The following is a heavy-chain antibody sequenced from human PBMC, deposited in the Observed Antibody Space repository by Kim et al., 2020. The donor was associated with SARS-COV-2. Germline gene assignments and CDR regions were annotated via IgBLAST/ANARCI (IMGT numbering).Heavy chain of an antibody. Sequence: SETLSLTCAVYGGSFSGSYWTWIRQPPGKGLEWIGEITHSGTTNYNPSLKTGVTISVDTSKNRFSLKLSSVTAADTAVYYCARRRVRGVICLDYWGQGSLVTVSS. D-gene: IGHD3-10*01. J-gene: IGHJ4*02. CDR1: GGSFSGSY. V-gene: IGHV4-34*01. CDR3: ARRRVRGVICLDY. CDR2: ITHSGTT.